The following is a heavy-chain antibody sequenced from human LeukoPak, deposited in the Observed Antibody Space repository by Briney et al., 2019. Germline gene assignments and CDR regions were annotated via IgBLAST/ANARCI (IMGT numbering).Heavy chain of an antibody. J-gene: IGHJ4*02. CDR3: AKESGKFDY. Sequence: GGSLRLSCVASGLPIADFAMHWVRQAPGKGLEWVSLISGDGVSTFYADSVKGRFSISRDNSKNSLYLEMNSLRTEDAAMYYCAKESGKFDYWGQGTLVAVST. CDR2: ISGDGVST. V-gene: IGHV3-43*02. CDR1: GLPIADFA.